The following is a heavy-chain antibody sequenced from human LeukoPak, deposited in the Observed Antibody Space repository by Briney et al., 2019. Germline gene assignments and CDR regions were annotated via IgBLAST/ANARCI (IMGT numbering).Heavy chain of an antibody. CDR3: ARCRYLEWLTIAY. Sequence: ASVKVSCKASGYSFSTYGVAWVREAPGQGLEWMGGISVYNGNTGYVQKFQDRVTMTTDTSTTTAYMELRSLRSDDTAVYFCARCRYLEWLTIAYWGRGTLVTVSS. V-gene: IGHV1-18*01. D-gene: IGHD3-9*01. J-gene: IGHJ4*02. CDR2: ISVYNGNT. CDR1: GYSFSTYG.